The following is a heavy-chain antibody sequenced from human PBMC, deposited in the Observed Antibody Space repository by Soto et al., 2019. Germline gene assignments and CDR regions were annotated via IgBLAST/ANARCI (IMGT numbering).Heavy chain of an antibody. CDR2: VFPADSDT. D-gene: IGHD3-22*01. CDR1: GYSFTNHW. J-gene: IGHJ4*02. V-gene: IGHV5-51*01. CDR3: ARPDSTGYYDY. Sequence: PGESLKISCQGSGYSFTNHWIAWVRQMPGKGLEWMAIVFPADSDTRYSPSFQGQVTVSADKSISTAYLQWSSLQASDSAIYYCARPDSTGYYDYWGQGTPVTVSS.